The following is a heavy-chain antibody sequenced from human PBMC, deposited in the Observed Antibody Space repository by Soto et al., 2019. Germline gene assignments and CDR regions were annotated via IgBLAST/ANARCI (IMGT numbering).Heavy chain of an antibody. Sequence: GGSLRLSCAASGFTFSSYSMNWVRQAPGKGLEWVSDICSNGSTIYYADSVKGRFTISRDNSKNTLYLQMNSLRAEDTAVYYCARDGYSSGWLGPYYWGQGTLVTVSS. D-gene: IGHD6-19*01. V-gene: IGHV3-48*01. CDR1: GFTFSSYS. J-gene: IGHJ4*02. CDR2: ICSNGSTI. CDR3: ARDGYSSGWLGPYY.